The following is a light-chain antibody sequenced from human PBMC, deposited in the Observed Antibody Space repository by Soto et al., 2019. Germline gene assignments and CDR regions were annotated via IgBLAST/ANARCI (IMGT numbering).Light chain of an antibody. Sequence: EMVMTQSPVTLSGSPGERVTLSCRASRTISRHLAWYQQKPGQAPRLLIYGASTRATGIPDRFSGSGSGTEFTLTINRLQSEDFAMYYCQQHNNWPVVTFGGGTRVEIK. J-gene: IGKJ4*01. V-gene: IGKV3-15*01. CDR2: GAS. CDR1: RTISRH. CDR3: QQHNNWPVVT.